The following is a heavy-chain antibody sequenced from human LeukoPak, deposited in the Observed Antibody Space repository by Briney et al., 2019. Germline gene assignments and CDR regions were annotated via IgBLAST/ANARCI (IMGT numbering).Heavy chain of an antibody. CDR3: ARYGGSMVLFDY. D-gene: IGHD3-10*01. Sequence: SETLSLTCTVSGGSINRGNFYWSWIRQPAGKGLEWIGRIYTSGSTNYNPSLKSRVTISVDTSKNQFSLKLSSVTAADTAVYYCARYGGSMVLFDYWGQGTLVTVSS. V-gene: IGHV4-61*02. CDR2: IYTSGST. CDR1: GGSINRGNFY. J-gene: IGHJ4*02.